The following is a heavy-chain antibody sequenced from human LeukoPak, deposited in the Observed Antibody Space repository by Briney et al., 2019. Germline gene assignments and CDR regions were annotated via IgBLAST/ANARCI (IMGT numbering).Heavy chain of an antibody. CDR1: GFTFNNYA. J-gene: IGHJ4*02. V-gene: IGHV3-23*01. CDR3: AKHSGAGGWYNDY. Sequence: GGSLRLSCAASGFTFNNYAMTWLPQAPGKGLEWVTGISGSGATTGYADSVKGRFTISRDNSKNTLYVQMNSLRAEDTAVYYCAKHSGAGGWYNDYWGQGTLVTVSS. D-gene: IGHD6-19*01. CDR2: ISGSGATT.